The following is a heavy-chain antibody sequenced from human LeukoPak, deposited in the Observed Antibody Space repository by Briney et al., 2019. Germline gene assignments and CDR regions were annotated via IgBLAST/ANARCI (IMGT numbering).Heavy chain of an antibody. V-gene: IGHV4-39*07. J-gene: IGHJ4*02. CDR2: IYYSGST. CDR1: GGSISSSSYY. D-gene: IGHD2-8*01. Sequence: SETLSLTCTVSGGSISSSSYYWGWIRQPPGKGLEWIGSIYYSGSTYYNPSLKSRVTISVDTSKNQFSLKLSSVTAADTAVYYCARNGDLCLDYWGQGTLVTVSS. CDR3: ARNGDLCLDY.